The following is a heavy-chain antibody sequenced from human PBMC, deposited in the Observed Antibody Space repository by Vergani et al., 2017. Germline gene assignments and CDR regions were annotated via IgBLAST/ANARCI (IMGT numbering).Heavy chain of an antibody. D-gene: IGHD3-10*01. CDR3: GRVADFYGLGSRLLDL. CDR2: MYHSGST. J-gene: IGHJ5*02. Sequence: QVRLQESGPGLVKPSETLSLTCSVSGGSMSGYYWCWIRQPPGKELEWIGYMYHSGSTNYNPSLETRVTISGDTSKNQFSLNLNSVTAADTAVYYCGRVADFYGLGSRLLDLWGQGILVTVSS. CDR1: GGSMSGYY. V-gene: IGHV4-59*01.